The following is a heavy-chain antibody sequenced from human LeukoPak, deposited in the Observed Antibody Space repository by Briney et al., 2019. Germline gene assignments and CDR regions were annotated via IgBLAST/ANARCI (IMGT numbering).Heavy chain of an antibody. V-gene: IGHV3-7*01. CDR3: ATDGYTTKQPIRPLDH. D-gene: IGHD6-13*01. CDR1: GFTFSTYW. CDR2: IKQDGSEK. J-gene: IGHJ4*02. Sequence: GGSLRLSCVASGFTFSTYWMSWVRQAPGKGLEWVANIKQDGSEKYYVDSVKGRFTISRDNAKNSLYLQMNSLRAEDTAVYYCATDGYTTKQPIRPLDHWGQGTLVTVSS.